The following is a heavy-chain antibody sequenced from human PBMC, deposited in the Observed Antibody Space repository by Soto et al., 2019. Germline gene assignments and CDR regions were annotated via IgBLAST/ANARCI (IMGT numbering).Heavy chain of an antibody. CDR2: INHSGST. J-gene: IGHJ6*03. V-gene: IGHV4-34*01. CDR1: GGSFSGYY. CDR3: ASPPMVRGGAYYYYYMDV. Sequence: SETLSLTCAVYGGSFSGYYWSWIRQPPGKGLEWIGEINHSGSTNYNPSLKSRVTISVDTSKNQFSLKLSSVTAADTAVYYCASPPMVRGGAYYYYYMDVWGKGTTVTVSS. D-gene: IGHD3-10*01.